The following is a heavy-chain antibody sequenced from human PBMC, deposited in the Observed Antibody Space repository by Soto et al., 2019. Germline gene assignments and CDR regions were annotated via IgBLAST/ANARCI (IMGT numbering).Heavy chain of an antibody. CDR1: GYSINSGYY. Sequence: SVTLSLTCAVSGYSINSGYYWGWFRQPPGEGLEWIGTIYHSGSNFYNPSLKSRVTISVDTSKNQFSLDLRSVTAADTALYYCARVDRRGWTPNFLDSLDQGTLVTVST. CDR2: IYHSGSN. CDR3: ARVDRRGWTPNFLDS. D-gene: IGHD6-19*01. J-gene: IGHJ4*02. V-gene: IGHV4-38-2*01.